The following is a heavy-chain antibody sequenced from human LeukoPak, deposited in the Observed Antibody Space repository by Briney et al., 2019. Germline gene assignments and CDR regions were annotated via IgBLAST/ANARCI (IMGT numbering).Heavy chain of an antibody. D-gene: IGHD1-26*01. CDR3: ARDQYATRSRRGNFDS. V-gene: IGHV3-7*03. J-gene: IGHJ4*02. Sequence: PGGSLRLSCVAPGFTLGKHWMSWVRQAPGKGLEWVANIKLEGSEKSYVESVKGRFTISRDNTKNSLYLQMNSLRAEDTAVFYCARDQYATRSRRGNFDSWGQGTLVIVSS. CDR2: IKLEGSEK. CDR1: GFTLGKHW.